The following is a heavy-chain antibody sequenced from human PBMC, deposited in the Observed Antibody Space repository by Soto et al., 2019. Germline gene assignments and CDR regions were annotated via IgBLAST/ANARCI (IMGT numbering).Heavy chain of an antibody. CDR1: GGTFNNYA. CDR2: VIPMFCTR. J-gene: IGHJ4*02. CDR3: ARDHDYGDYSLDY. Sequence: QVQLVQSGAEVKKPGSSVKVSCKASGGTFNNYAISWVRQAPGQGLDWMGRVIPMFCTRIYAQKFQGRVTITADKSTTTAYMELSSLRSDDSAIYYCARDHDYGDYSLDYWGQGTLVTVSS. D-gene: IGHD4-17*01. V-gene: IGHV1-69*14.